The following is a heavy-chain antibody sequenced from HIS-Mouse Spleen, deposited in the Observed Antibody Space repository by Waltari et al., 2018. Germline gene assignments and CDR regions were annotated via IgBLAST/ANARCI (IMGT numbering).Heavy chain of an antibody. V-gene: IGHV4-4*07. J-gene: IGHJ4*02. CDR1: GGSISSYY. CDR2: IYTSGST. D-gene: IGHD3-22*01. Sequence: QVQLQESGPGLVKPSETLSLTCTVSGGSISSYYWSWIRQPAGKGLEWIGRIYTSGSTNYNPSLKGRVTMSVDTSKNQFSLKLSSVTAADTAVYYCARGMAQNSSGYYYVYWGQGTLVTVSS. CDR3: ARGMAQNSSGYYYVY.